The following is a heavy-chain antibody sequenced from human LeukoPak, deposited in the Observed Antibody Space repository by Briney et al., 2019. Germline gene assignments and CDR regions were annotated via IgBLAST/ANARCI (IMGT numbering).Heavy chain of an antibody. D-gene: IGHD3-16*01. CDR1: GFTFSSYS. V-gene: IGHV3-21*01. J-gene: IGHJ6*03. CDR2: ISSSSSYI. Sequence: GGSLRHSCAASGFTFSSYSMNWVRQAPGKGLEWVSSISSSSSYIYYADSVKGRFTISRDNAKNSLYLQMNSLRAEDTAVYYCARALGVELGSYYYYMDVWGKGTTVTVSS. CDR3: ARALGVELGSYYYYMDV.